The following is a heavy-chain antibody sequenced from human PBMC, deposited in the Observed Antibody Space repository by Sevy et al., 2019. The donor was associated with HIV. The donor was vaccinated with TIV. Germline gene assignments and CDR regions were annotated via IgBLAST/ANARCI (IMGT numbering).Heavy chain of an antibody. CDR3: TLDGNWSVGNNYYYGMDV. D-gene: IGHD1-1*01. CDR1: GFTFSHAW. J-gene: IGHJ6*02. Sequence: GGSLRLSCAASGFTFSHAWMSWVRQAPGKGLEWVGRIKSKNDGGTIDYVAPAKGRFTIARDDSKNTLYLQLNSLKSCDTDVYYCTLDGNWSVGNNYYYGMDVWGQGTTVTVSS. CDR2: IKSKNDGGTI. V-gene: IGHV3-15*01.